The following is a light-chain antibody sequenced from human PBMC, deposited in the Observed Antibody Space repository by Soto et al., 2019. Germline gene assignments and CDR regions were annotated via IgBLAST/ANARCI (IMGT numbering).Light chain of an antibody. CDR2: DVS. CDR1: SSDVGGYDY. CDR3: SSYAGTYIV. Sequence: QSVLPQPPSASVSPGQSVAISCTGTSSDVGGYDYVSWYQQHPGKAPKLMIYDVSKRPSGVPDRFSGSKSGNTASLTVSGLQAEDEADYYCSSYAGTYIVFGTGTKVTVL. V-gene: IGLV2-8*01. J-gene: IGLJ1*01.